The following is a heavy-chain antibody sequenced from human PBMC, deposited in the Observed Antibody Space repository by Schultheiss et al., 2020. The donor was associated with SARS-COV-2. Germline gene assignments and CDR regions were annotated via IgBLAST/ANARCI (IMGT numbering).Heavy chain of an antibody. V-gene: IGHV3-30*07. CDR2: ISYDGSNK. Sequence: GGSLRLSCAASGFTFSSYAMHWVRQAPGKGLEWVAVISYDGSNKYYADSVKGRFTISRDNSKSTLSLQMNSPRAEDTAVYYCARDSYADKGWYFDLWGRGTLVTVSS. CDR3: ARDSYADKGWYFDL. CDR1: GFTFSSYA. D-gene: IGHD4-17*01. J-gene: IGHJ2*01.